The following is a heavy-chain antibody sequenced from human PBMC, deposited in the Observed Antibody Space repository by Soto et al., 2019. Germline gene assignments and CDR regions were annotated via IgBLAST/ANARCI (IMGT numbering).Heavy chain of an antibody. Sequence: GGSLRLSCAASGFTFSNAWMNWVRQAPGKVLEWVGRIKSKSDGGTTEYAAPVKGRFTISRDDSKNTLYLQMNSLKTEDTAVYYCTTEDYYYDSSGYYNFDYWGQGTLVTVSS. V-gene: IGHV3-15*07. CDR3: TTEDYYYDSSGYYNFDY. D-gene: IGHD3-22*01. CDR1: GFTFSNAW. J-gene: IGHJ4*02. CDR2: IKSKSDGGTT.